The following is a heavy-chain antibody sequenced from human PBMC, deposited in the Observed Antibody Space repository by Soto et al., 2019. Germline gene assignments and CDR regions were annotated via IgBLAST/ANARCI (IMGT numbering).Heavy chain of an antibody. V-gene: IGHV3-74*01. D-gene: IGHD1-1*01. J-gene: IGHJ4*02. CDR3: ARGTRVSSTGTGAH. Sequence: PGGSLRLSCSVSGFTFSAYWMHWVRQVPGKGLTWVSRISDDGSTATYADSVKGRFVISRDNAKNSLYLEMNNLRADDSGLYYCARGTRVSSTGTGAHWGRGTLVTVSS. CDR2: ISDDGSTA. CDR1: GFTFSAYW.